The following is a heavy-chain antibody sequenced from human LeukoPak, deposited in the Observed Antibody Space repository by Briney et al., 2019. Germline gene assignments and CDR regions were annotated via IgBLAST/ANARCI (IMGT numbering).Heavy chain of an antibody. D-gene: IGHD2-2*02. V-gene: IGHV5-51*01. J-gene: IGHJ4*02. CDR2: IYPGDSDT. Sequence: GESLKISCKGSGYRFISYWIGWVRQMPGKGLEWMGLIYPGDSDTRYSPSFQGQVTISADKSIRTAYLQWSSLKASDTAMYYCAIGGDSSTSCYRCLDYWGQGTLVTVSS. CDR3: AIGGDSSTSCYRCLDY. CDR1: GYRFISYW.